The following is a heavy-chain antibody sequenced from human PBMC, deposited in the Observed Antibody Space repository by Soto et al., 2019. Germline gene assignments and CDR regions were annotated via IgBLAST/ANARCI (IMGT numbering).Heavy chain of an antibody. CDR1: GFTFRSYG. CDR3: AKVSSDRGYYFYGMDV. CDR2: ISYDGSDR. J-gene: IGHJ6*02. Sequence: QVQLVESGGGVVQPGRSLRLSCAASGFTFRSYGMHWVRQAPGKGLEWVAVISYDGSDRYYADSVKGRFTISRDNSKNTLYLQMNGLRAEDTAVYYCAKVSSDRGYYFYGMDVWGQGTTVTGSS. V-gene: IGHV3-30*18. D-gene: IGHD3-10*01.